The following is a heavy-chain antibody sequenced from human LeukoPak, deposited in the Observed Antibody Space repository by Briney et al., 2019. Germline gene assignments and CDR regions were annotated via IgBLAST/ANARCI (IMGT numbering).Heavy chain of an antibody. CDR2: ISGSGGST. J-gene: IGHJ4*02. CDR3: AKKGLAVAGTGYYFDY. CDR1: GFTFSSYA. Sequence: GGSLRLSCAASGFTFSSYAMGWVRQAPGKGLEWVSAISGSGGSTYYADSVKGRFTISRDNSKNTLYLQMNSLRAEDTAVYYCAKKGLAVAGTGYYFDYWGQGTLVTVSS. D-gene: IGHD6-13*01. V-gene: IGHV3-23*01.